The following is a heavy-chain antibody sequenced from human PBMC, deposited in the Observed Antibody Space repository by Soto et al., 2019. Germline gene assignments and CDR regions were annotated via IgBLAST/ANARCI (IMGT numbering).Heavy chain of an antibody. V-gene: IGHV4-34*01. J-gene: IGHJ5*02. CDR1: GGSFSGNY. Sequence: PSETLSLTCAVYGGSFSGNYWTWIRQAPGKGLEWIGEINHSGTTDYNPSLKSRVTISVDTYKKQFSLRLSSVTAADTAIYYCARAESERYDFWNGYSGRRRRFDPWGQATPVTVSS. CDR2: INHSGTT. D-gene: IGHD3-3*01. CDR3: ARAESERYDFWNGYSGRRRRFDP.